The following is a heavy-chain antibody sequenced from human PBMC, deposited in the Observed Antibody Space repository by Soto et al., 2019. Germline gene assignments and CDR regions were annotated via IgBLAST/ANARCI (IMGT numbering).Heavy chain of an antibody. CDR3: CTVFDH. J-gene: IGHJ4*02. V-gene: IGHV3-74*01. D-gene: IGHD4-4*01. Sequence: EVQLVESGGDSVQPGGSLRLSCVASGITFTNYWMHWVRQVPGKGLVWVARVDSDGRGTSYADFVKGRFTISRDTANNSPYLLMNRMRSENTAMYYCCTVFDHWGQGIPVTVSS. CDR1: GITFTNYW. CDR2: VDSDGRGT.